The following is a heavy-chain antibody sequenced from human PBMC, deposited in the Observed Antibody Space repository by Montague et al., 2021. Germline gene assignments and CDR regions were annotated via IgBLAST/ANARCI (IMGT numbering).Heavy chain of an antibody. J-gene: IGHJ5*02. CDR2: TSLRGTT. V-gene: IGHV4-31*03. CDR3: AMDASGSYVGWFNP. D-gene: IGHD3-10*01. CDR1: SGSVSTGGYS. Sequence: TLSLTCIVSSGSVSTGGYSWSWIRQRPGQGLEWLGCTSLRGTTYYNPSLSRRLSISLDTSRNHLSLQLTSVTAADTAIYYCAMDASGSYVGWFNPWGQGALVTVSS.